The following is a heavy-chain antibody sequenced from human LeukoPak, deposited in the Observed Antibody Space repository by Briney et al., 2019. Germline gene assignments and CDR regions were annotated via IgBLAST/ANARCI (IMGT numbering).Heavy chain of an antibody. CDR1: GFTFSDYY. Sequence: GGSLRLSCAASGFTFSDYYMSWIRQAPGRGLEWISYISSSSNTIYYADSVKGRSTISRDNAKNSLYLQMNSLRAEDTAVYYCARDITFLEWSPSYYYYAMDVWGQGTTVTVSS. CDR2: ISSSSNTI. D-gene: IGHD3-3*02. J-gene: IGHJ6*02. V-gene: IGHV3-11*01. CDR3: ARDITFLEWSPSYYYYAMDV.